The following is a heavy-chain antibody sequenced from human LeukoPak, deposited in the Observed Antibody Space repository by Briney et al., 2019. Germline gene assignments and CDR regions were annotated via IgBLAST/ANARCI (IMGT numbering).Heavy chain of an antibody. V-gene: IGHV1-2*06. Sequence: GASVKVSCKASGYTFTGYYMHWVRQAPGQGLEWMGRINPNSGGTNYAQKFQGRVTMTRDTSISTAYMELSRLRSDDTAVYYCARDFVMLDFWSGYSPFDPWGQGTLVTVSS. D-gene: IGHD3-3*01. CDR3: ARDFVMLDFWSGYSPFDP. CDR1: GYTFTGYY. J-gene: IGHJ5*02. CDR2: INPNSGGT.